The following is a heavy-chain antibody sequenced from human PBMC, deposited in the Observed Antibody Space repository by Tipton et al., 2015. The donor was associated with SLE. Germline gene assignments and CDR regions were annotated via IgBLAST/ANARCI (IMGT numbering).Heavy chain of an antibody. J-gene: IGHJ6*03. CDR2: IYYSGST. CDR3: ARGPYCNMDV. Sequence: TLSLTCTVSNGSIRSSPYYWGWIRQSPGKGLDWLCSIYYSGSTYYNPSLKSRVTISVNTSSNQCSLTLTSVTAADTAVYCCARGPYCNMDVWGKGTTVTFSS. CDR1: NGSIRSSPYY. V-gene: IGHV4-39*07.